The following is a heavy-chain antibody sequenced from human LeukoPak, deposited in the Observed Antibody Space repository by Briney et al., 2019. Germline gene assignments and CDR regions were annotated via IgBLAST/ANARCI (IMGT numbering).Heavy chain of an antibody. J-gene: IGHJ4*02. D-gene: IGHD5-24*01. CDR1: GFTFSNAW. CDR3: AKDHSADGWPTFEY. Sequence: GGSLRLSCAASGFTFSNAWMSWVRLAPGKGLEWLASITKYDGRLYYADSVRGRFTISRDTSQNELYLQMDSLRADDSAIYFCAKDHSADGWPTFEYWGRGTLVSVSS. V-gene: IGHV3-23*01. CDR2: ITKYDGRL.